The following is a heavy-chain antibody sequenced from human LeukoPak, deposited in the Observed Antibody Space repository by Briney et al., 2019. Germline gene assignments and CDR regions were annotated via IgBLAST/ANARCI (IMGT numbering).Heavy chain of an antibody. V-gene: IGHV3-74*01. D-gene: IGHD3-22*01. CDR2: IMSDGRST. CDR3: ASPTEPYYYDSSGPFDY. CDR1: GFTFTTYG. Sequence: GGSLRLSCAASGFTFTTYGMHWVRQAPGKGLVWVSRIMSDGRSTYADSVKGRFTISRDTAKNTLYLQMNSLRAEDTAVYYCASPTEPYYYDSSGPFDYWGQGTLVTVSS. J-gene: IGHJ4*02.